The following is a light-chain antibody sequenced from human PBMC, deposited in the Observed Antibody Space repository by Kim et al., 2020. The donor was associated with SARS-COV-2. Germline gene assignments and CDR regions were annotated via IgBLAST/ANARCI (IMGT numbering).Light chain of an antibody. Sequence: PGERATPSGRASPSVGSKLAWDKPTPGQAPRLLINGASTRATGVPARFTGSGSGTEFSLASSSLQSEDFAVYYCQQYFDWPLTFGGGTKVYIK. CDR2: GAS. J-gene: IGKJ4*01. CDR3: QQYFDWPLT. V-gene: IGKV3D-15*01. CDR1: PSVGSK.